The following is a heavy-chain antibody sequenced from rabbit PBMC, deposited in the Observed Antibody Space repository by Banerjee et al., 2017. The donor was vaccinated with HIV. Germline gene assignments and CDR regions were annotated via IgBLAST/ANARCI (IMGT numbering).Heavy chain of an antibody. V-gene: IGHV1S47*01. CDR2: MYIASDTT. CDR1: GFSLSSGA. J-gene: IGHJ4*01. Sequence: QEQLEESGGDLVKPEGSLTLTCTASGFSLSSGAMSWVRQAPGKGLEWIGYMYIASDTTDYASWAKGRFTISRSTSLNTVTLKMTSLTGADTATYLCARFVGDHYVELWGQGTLVTVS. CDR3: ARFVGDHYVEL. D-gene: IGHD2-1*01.